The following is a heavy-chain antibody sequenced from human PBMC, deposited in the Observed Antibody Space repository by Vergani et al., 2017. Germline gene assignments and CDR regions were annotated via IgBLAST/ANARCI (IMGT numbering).Heavy chain of an antibody. Sequence: QVQLQQWGAGLLKPSETLSLTCAVYGGSFSGYYWSWIRQPPGKGLEWIGEINHSGSTNYNPSLKSRVTISVDTSKNQFSRKLSSVTAADTAVYYCAGSLRYFDWFSIFDIWGQGTMVTVSS. V-gene: IGHV4-34*01. CDR1: GGSFSGYY. D-gene: IGHD3-9*01. CDR3: AGSLRYFDWFSIFDI. CDR2: INHSGST. J-gene: IGHJ3*02.